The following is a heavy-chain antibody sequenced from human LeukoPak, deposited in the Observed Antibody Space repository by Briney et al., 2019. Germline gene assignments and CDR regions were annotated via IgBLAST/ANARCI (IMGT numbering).Heavy chain of an antibody. J-gene: IGHJ5*02. V-gene: IGHV3-23*01. Sequence: PSETLSLTCTVSGGSISSYYWSWVRQAPGKGLEWVSAISGSGGSTYYADSVKGRFTISRDNSKNTLYLQMNSLRAEDTAVYYCAKDFWIVANLWGQGTLVTVSS. D-gene: IGHD3-22*01. CDR1: GGSISSYY. CDR2: ISGSGGST. CDR3: AKDFWIVANL.